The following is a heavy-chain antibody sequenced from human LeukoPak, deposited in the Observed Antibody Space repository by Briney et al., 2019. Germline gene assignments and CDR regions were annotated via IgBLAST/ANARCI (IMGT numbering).Heavy chain of an antibody. CDR3: ASSIVVVPAAIPDYYMDV. J-gene: IGHJ6*03. D-gene: IGHD2-2*01. CDR1: GFTFTCYY. Sequence: ASGEVACKACGFTFTCYYMHCVRHAPGQGLGGSGWGNPNSGGTNYAQKFQGSVTMTRDTSISTDYMELSRLRSDDTAVYYCASSIVVVPAAIPDYYMDVWGKGPTVTVSS. V-gene: IGHV1-2*02. CDR2: GNPNSGGT.